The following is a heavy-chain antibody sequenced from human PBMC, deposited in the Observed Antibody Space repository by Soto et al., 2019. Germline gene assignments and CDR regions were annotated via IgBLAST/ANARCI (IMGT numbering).Heavy chain of an antibody. D-gene: IGHD3-3*01. J-gene: IGHJ3*02. CDR1: GGSISSGDYY. Sequence: ASETLSLTCTVSGGSISSGDYYWSWIRQPPGKGLEWIGYIYYSGSTYYNPSLKSRVTISVDTSKNQFSLKLSSVTAADTAVYYCARKFLEWLPDDDAFDIWGQGTMVTVSS. CDR2: IYYSGST. V-gene: IGHV4-30-4*01. CDR3: ARKFLEWLPDDDAFDI.